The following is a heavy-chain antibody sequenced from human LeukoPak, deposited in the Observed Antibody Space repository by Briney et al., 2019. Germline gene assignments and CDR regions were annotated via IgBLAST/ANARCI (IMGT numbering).Heavy chain of an antibody. CDR2: IYYSGST. V-gene: IGHV4-39*01. J-gene: IGHJ3*02. Sequence: SETLSLTCTVSGGSTSSSSYYWGWIRQPPGEGLEWIGSIYYSGSTYYNPSLKSRVTISVDTSKNQFSLKLSSVTAADTAVYYCARRLSREGAFDIWGQGTMVTVSS. CDR1: GGSTSSSSYY. D-gene: IGHD2-2*01. CDR3: ARRLSREGAFDI.